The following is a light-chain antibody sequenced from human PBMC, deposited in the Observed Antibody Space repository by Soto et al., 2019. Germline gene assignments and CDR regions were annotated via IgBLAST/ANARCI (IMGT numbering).Light chain of an antibody. Sequence: DIQMTQSPSSLSASVGDRVTITCRASQSIVTYLNWYLQKPGKAPELLIYDASTLESGVPSRFSGSGSGTEFSLTISSLQPDDFATFYCQQYSSFSRTFGQGTKVDIK. V-gene: IGKV1-5*01. J-gene: IGKJ1*01. CDR2: DAS. CDR1: QSIVTY. CDR3: QQYSSFSRT.